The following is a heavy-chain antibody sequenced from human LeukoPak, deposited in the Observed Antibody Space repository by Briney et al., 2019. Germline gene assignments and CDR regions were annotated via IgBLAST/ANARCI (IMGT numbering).Heavy chain of an antibody. J-gene: IGHJ5*02. V-gene: IGHV4-59*08. CDR1: GGSISSYS. Sequence: PSETLSLTGTVSGGSISSYSWSWIRQPPGKGLEWIGYIYYGGSTNYNPSLKSRVTISVHTSKNQFSLKLNSVTAADTAVYYCARQVNWFDPWGQGTLVTVSS. CDR3: ARQVNWFDP. CDR2: IYYGGST.